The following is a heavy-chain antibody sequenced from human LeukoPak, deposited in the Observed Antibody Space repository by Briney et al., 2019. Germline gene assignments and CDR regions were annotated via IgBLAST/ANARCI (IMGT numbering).Heavy chain of an antibody. Sequence: ASVKVSCKASGYTFTGYYMHWVRRAPGQGLEWMGWINPNSGGTNYAQKFQGRVTMTRDTSISTAYMELSRLRSDDTAVYYCARGGQLPPTYYYYYYMDVWGKGTTVTVSS. V-gene: IGHV1-2*02. CDR1: GYTFTGYY. J-gene: IGHJ6*03. D-gene: IGHD2-2*01. CDR2: INPNSGGT. CDR3: ARGGQLPPTYYYYYYMDV.